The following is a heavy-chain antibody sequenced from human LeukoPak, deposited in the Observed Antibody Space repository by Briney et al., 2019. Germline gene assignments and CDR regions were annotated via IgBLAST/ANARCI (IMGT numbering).Heavy chain of an antibody. CDR3: ARGGARQQLVENYFDY. V-gene: IGHV3-53*01. D-gene: IGHD6-13*01. J-gene: IGHJ4*02. Sequence: GGSLRLSCAASGFTFSRYWMHWFRQAPGKGLEWVSVIYRGGNTYYADSVKGRFTVSRDNSKNTLYLQMNSLTAEDTAVYYCARGGARQQLVENYFDYWGQGTLVTVSS. CDR1: GFTFSRYW. CDR2: IYRGGNT.